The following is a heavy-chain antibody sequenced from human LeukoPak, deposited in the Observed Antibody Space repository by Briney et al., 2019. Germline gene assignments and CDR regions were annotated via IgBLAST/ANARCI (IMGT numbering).Heavy chain of an antibody. D-gene: IGHD3-10*01. CDR1: GFTFSNYW. V-gene: IGHV3-74*03. Sequence: GGSLRLSCAASGFTFSNYWAHWVRQAPGKGLVWVSRINRDGSTTKYADSVKGRFTVSRDNAKNTLNLQMNSLRAEDTAVYYCARDKKSGESSEIDYWGQGTLVTVSS. CDR2: INRDGSTT. CDR3: ARDKKSGESSEIDY. J-gene: IGHJ4*02.